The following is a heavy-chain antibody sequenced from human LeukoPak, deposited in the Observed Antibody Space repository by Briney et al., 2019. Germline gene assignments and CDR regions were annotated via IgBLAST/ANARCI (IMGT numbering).Heavy chain of an antibody. CDR3: AKGPYYYDSSGYYHVGFDY. CDR1: GFTVSSNS. V-gene: IGHV3-23*01. D-gene: IGHD3-22*01. CDR2: ISGSGGST. J-gene: IGHJ4*02. Sequence: GGSLRLSCTVSGFTVSSNSMSWVRQAPGKGLEWVSAISGSGGSTYYADSVKGRFTISRDNSKNTLYLQMNSLRAEDTAVYYCAKGPYYYDSSGYYHVGFDYWGQGTLVTFSS.